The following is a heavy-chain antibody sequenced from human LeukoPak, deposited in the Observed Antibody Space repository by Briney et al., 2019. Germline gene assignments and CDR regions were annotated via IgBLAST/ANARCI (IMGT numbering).Heavy chain of an antibody. V-gene: IGHV1-2*02. CDR2: INPNSGGT. Sequence: ASVKVSCKASGYTFTGYYMHWVRQAPGQGLEWMGWINPNSGGTNYAQKFQGRVTTTRDTSISTAYMELSRLRSDDTAVYYCARSHAITMIVVVTPSDDAFDIWGQGTMVTVSS. D-gene: IGHD3-22*01. J-gene: IGHJ3*02. CDR1: GYTFTGYY. CDR3: ARSHAITMIVVVTPSDDAFDI.